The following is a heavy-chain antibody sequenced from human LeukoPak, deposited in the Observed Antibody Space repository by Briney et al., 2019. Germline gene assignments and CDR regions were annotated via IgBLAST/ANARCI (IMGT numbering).Heavy chain of an antibody. CDR3: ARGVIVVVPAANSKTSWFDP. CDR1: GYTFTSYD. V-gene: IGHV1-8*03. J-gene: IGHJ5*02. Sequence: ASVKVSCKASGYTFTSYDINWVRQATGQGLEWMGWMNPNSGNTVYAQKFQGRVTITRNTSISTAYMELSSLRSEDTAVYYCARGVIVVVPAANSKTSWFDPWGQGTLVTVSS. D-gene: IGHD2-2*01. CDR2: MNPNSGNT.